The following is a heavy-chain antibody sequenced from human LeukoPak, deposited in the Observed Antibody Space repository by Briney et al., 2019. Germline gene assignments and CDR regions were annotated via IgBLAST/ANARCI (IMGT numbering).Heavy chain of an antibody. V-gene: IGHV6-1*01. CDR3: ARPLRTIFGVAGAFDI. CDR1: GDSVSSTGAT. CDR2: TYYRSKWYN. J-gene: IGHJ3*02. D-gene: IGHD3-3*01. Sequence: SQTLSLTCAISGDSVSSTGATWHWIRQSPSRGLEWLGRTYYRSKWYNDYAVSVKSRITINPDTSTNQFSLQLSSVTAADTAVYYCARPLRTIFGVAGAFDIWGQGTMVTVSS.